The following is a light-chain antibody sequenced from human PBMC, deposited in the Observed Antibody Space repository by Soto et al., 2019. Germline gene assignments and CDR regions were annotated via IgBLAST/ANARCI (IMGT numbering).Light chain of an antibody. Sequence: QSVMTQPRSVSVSPGQSVTISCTGTSSDVGGYNYVSWYQQHPGKAPKLMIYDVSTRPSGVPDRFSGSKSGNTASLTLSGLQAEDEADYYCCSYAGSYTLYVFGTG. V-gene: IGLV2-11*01. CDR1: SSDVGGYNY. CDR2: DVS. J-gene: IGLJ1*01. CDR3: CSYAGSYTLYV.